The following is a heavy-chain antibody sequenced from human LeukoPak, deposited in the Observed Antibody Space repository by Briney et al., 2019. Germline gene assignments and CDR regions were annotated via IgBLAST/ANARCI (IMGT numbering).Heavy chain of an antibody. CDR2: IYYSGST. J-gene: IGHJ3*02. Sequence: PSETLSLTCTVSGGSISSSSYYWGWIRQPPGKGLEWIGSIYYSGSTYYNPSLKSRVTISVDTSKNQFSLKLSSVTAADTAVYYCATLYYYDSSGYSHHDAFDIWGQGTMVTVSS. D-gene: IGHD3-22*01. CDR1: GGSISSSSYY. V-gene: IGHV4-39*01. CDR3: ATLYYYDSSGYSHHDAFDI.